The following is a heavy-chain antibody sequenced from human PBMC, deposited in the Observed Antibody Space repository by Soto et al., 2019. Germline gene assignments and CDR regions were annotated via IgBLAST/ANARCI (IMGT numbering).Heavy chain of an antibody. V-gene: IGHV1-3*01. J-gene: IGHJ5*02. CDR3: ARGVAGPLHWFDP. Sequence: ASVKVACTASGGTFCSYAITWVRQAPGQRLEWMGWINAGNGNTKYSQKLQGRVTITRDTSASTAYMELSSLRSEDTAVYYCARGVAGPLHWFDPWGQGTLVTVSS. D-gene: IGHD6-19*01. CDR1: GGTFCSYA. CDR2: INAGNGNT.